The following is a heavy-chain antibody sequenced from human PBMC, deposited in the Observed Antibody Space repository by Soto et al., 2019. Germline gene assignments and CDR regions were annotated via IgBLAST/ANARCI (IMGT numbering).Heavy chain of an antibody. CDR2: IYYSGST. CDR3: ARGLLAYCGGDCALFDS. J-gene: IGHJ4*02. CDR1: GGSISSYD. D-gene: IGHD2-21*02. V-gene: IGHV4-59*01. Sequence: PSETKSLTCTVSGGSISSYDLSWIRQNTGKGLEWIGYIYYSGSTNYNPSLKSLVAISVDTSKNQFSLKVDSVTAADTAVYYCARGLLAYCGGDCALFDSWGQGIMVTVSS.